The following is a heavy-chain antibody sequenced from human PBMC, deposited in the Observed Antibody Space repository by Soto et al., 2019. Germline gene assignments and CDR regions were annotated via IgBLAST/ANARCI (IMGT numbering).Heavy chain of an antibody. J-gene: IGHJ4*02. Sequence: QVQLVQSGAEVKKPGSSVKVSCKASGGSFSSYAISWVRQAPGQGLEWMGGIIPIFGTPSYAQKFQGRVTHTPDEYTSTTYMELSRLRSEDTDVYYCAREYRSSSGRFDNWGQGTLVTASS. D-gene: IGHD6-6*01. CDR3: AREYRSSSGRFDN. CDR2: IIPIFGTP. CDR1: GGSFSSYA. V-gene: IGHV1-69*01.